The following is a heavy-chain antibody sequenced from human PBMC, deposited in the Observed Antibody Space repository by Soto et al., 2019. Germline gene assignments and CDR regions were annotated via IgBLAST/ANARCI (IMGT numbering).Heavy chain of an antibody. Sequence: QVQLVQSGAEVKKPGSSVKVSCKASGGTFSSYAISWVRQAPGQGLEWMGGIIPIFGTANYAQKFQGRVTITADESTSTAYMELSSLRSEDTDVYYCARNGGDEDTAMVIFDYWGQGTLVTVSS. V-gene: IGHV1-69*01. CDR3: ARNGGDEDTAMVIFDY. J-gene: IGHJ4*02. CDR1: GGTFSSYA. CDR2: IIPIFGTA. D-gene: IGHD5-18*01.